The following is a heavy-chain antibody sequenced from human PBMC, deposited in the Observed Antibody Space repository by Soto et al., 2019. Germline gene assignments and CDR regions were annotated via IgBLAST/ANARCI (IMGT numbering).Heavy chain of an antibody. V-gene: IGHV3-30*04. Sequence: GGSLRLSCAASGFTFSNYAMHWVRQAPGKGLELVAVIAYDERKKYYAESVRGRFTISRDNSKNTLYLQMSNLRAEDTAVYYCARDLSRVITMIGLEIHHWGQGTLVTVSS. CDR3: ARDLSRVITMIGLEIHH. CDR2: IAYDERKK. J-gene: IGHJ4*02. D-gene: IGHD3-22*01. CDR1: GFTFSNYA.